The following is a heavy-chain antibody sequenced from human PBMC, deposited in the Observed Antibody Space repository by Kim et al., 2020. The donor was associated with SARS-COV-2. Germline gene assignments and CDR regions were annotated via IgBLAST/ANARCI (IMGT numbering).Heavy chain of an antibody. Sequence: GESLKISCKGSGYSFTSYWIGWVRQMPGKGLEWMGIIYPGDSDTRYSPSFQGQVTISADKSISTAYLQWSSLKASDTAMYYCARHVLHYYDSSGQPPTNWYFDLWGRGTLVTVSS. V-gene: IGHV5-51*01. CDR1: GYSFTSYW. D-gene: IGHD3-22*01. CDR3: ARHVLHYYDSSGQPPTNWYFDL. J-gene: IGHJ2*01. CDR2: IYPGDSDT.